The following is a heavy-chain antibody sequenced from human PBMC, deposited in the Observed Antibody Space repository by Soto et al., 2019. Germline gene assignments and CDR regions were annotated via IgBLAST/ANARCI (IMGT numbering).Heavy chain of an antibody. CDR2: ISSSSSYI. CDR3: ARNYYDSSGYYEGEDY. D-gene: IGHD3-22*01. Sequence: GGSLRLSCAASGFTFSSYSMNWVRQAPGKGLEWVSSISSSSSYIYYADSVKGRFTISRDNAKNSLYLQMNSLRAEDTAVDYCARNYYDSSGYYEGEDYWGQGTLVTVSS. J-gene: IGHJ4*02. V-gene: IGHV3-21*01. CDR1: GFTFSSYS.